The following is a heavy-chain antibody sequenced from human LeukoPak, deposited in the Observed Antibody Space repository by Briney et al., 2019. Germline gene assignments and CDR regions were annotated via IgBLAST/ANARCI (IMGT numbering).Heavy chain of an antibody. CDR2: IYPADSDT. CDR3: ARSRYCTTTSCRHFDY. J-gene: IGHJ4*02. V-gene: IGHV5-51*01. Sequence: GESLKISCKGSGYRFTSYWIGWVRPMPGKGLEWMGIIYPADSDTRYSPSFQGQVTISADKSISTANLQWSSLKASDTAMYYCARSRYCTTTSCRHFDYWGQGTLVTVSS. CDR1: GYRFTSYW. D-gene: IGHD2-2*01.